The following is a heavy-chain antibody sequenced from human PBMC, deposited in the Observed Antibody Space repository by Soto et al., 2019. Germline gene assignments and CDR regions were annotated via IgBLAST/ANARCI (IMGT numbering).Heavy chain of an antibody. CDR2: INHSGST. V-gene: IGHV4-34*01. J-gene: IGHJ4*02. CDR3: ARQPRTDIDY. Sequence: SETLSLTCAVYGGSFSGYYWSWIRQPPGKGLEWIGEINHSGSTNYNPSLKSRVTISVDTSKNQFSLKLSSVTAADTAVYYCARQPRTDIDYRCPGTLLTVS. CDR1: GGSFSGYY.